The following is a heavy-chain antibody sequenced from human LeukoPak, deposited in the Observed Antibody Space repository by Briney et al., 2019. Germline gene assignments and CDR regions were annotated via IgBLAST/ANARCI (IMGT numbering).Heavy chain of an antibody. D-gene: IGHD5-12*01. Sequence: GGSLRLSCAASGFTFSSYAMSWVRQARGEGLEWVSAISGSGGSTFYADSVEGGFTISRDNSKHTLYLQMNSMRADDTAVYYCAKVSGGYAGYGMDVWGQGTTVTVSS. CDR2: ISGSGGST. CDR3: AKVSGGYAGYGMDV. J-gene: IGHJ6*02. V-gene: IGHV3-23*01. CDR1: GFTFSSYA.